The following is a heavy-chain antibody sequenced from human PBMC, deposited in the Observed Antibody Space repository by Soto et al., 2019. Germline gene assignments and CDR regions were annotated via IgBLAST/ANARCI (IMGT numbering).Heavy chain of an antibody. Sequence: GVSLRLSCAASGFTFSSCAMHWVRQAPGKGLEWVAVISYDGSNKYYADSVKGRFTISRDNSKNTLYLQMNSLRAEDTAVYYCARDSSSGSPGNYWGQGTLVTVSS. CDR3: ARDSSSGSPGNY. CDR1: GFTFSSCA. CDR2: ISYDGSNK. D-gene: IGHD3-10*01. J-gene: IGHJ4*02. V-gene: IGHV3-30-3*01.